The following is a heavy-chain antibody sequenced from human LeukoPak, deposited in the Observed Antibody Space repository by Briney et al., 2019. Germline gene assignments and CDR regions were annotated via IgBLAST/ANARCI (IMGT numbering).Heavy chain of an antibody. Sequence: PGGSLRLSWAAPGFPLSGTGIHWVRQAQGEGLGWASRIDPDGITTNYADSVKGRFTTSRDNARNTLYLQMNSLTAEDTALYYCTRVQAGRSGLMDVWGRGTTVTVSS. CDR1: GFPLSGTG. CDR2: IDPDGITT. D-gene: IGHD2-8*02. J-gene: IGHJ6*02. V-gene: IGHV3-74*01. CDR3: TRVQAGRSGLMDV.